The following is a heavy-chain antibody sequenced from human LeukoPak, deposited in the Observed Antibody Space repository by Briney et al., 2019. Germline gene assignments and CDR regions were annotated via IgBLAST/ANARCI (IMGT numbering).Heavy chain of an antibody. CDR2: IYNSGST. V-gene: IGHV4-59*08. Sequence: SETLSLTCTVSGGSISSYYWSWIRQPPGRGLEWIGYIYNSGSTNYNPSLNGRVTISVDTSKNQFSLKLSSVTAADTAVYYCARQMYLGGMDVWGQGATVTVSS. D-gene: IGHD2-8*01. J-gene: IGHJ6*02. CDR3: ARQMYLGGMDV. CDR1: GGSISSYY.